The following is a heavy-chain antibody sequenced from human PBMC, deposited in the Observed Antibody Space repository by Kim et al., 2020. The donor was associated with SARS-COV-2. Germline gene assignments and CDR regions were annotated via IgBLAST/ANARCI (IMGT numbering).Heavy chain of an antibody. CDR3: ARGAAACFDSSGYADYFDY. CDR1: GYTFTSYA. Sequence: ASVKVSCKASGYTFTSYAISWVRQAPGQGLEWMGWIIAINGITNYAQKLQGRVTITADTSTSTAYMELSSLRSEDTAVYYCARGAAACFDSSGYADYFDYWGQGTLVTVSS. V-gene: IGHV1-18*01. CDR2: IIAINGIT. D-gene: IGHD3-22*01. J-gene: IGHJ4*02.